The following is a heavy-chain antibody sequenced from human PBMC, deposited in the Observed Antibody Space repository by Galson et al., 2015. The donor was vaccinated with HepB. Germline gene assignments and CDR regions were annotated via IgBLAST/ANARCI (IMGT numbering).Heavy chain of an antibody. CDR3: ARAQYYYDRSGHYSYYMDV. CDR2: ILYDGSHQ. V-gene: IGHV3-30*04. D-gene: IGHD3-22*01. Sequence: SLRLSCAASVFTFPHYAMHWVRQAPGKGLEWVAVILYDGSHQCYADFVEGRLTVSRDNSKNTLFLQMNNLRVEDTAVYHCARAQYYYDRSGHYSYYMDVWGKGTTVIVSS. J-gene: IGHJ6*03. CDR1: VFTFPHYA.